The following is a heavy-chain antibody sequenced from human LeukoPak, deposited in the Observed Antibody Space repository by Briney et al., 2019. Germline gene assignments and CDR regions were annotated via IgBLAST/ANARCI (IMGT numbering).Heavy chain of an antibody. CDR2: ISSSSSYI. CDR1: GFTFSSYS. V-gene: IGHV3-21*01. D-gene: IGHD4-23*01. J-gene: IGHJ4*02. CDR3: ARGGSDYGGNYFDY. Sequence: GGSLRLSCAASGFTFSSYSMNWVRQAPGKGLEWVSSISSSSSYIYYADSVKGRFTISRDNAKNSLYLQMNSLRAGDTAVYYCARGGSDYGGNYFDYWGQGTLVTVSS.